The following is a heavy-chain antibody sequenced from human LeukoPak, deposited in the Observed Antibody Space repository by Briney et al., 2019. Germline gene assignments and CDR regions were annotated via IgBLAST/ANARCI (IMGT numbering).Heavy chain of an antibody. Sequence: SETLSLTCTLSGGSFRSGGFYWSWIRQHPGKGLEWIGYIDYSGSNYYNPSLKRRVTISVDTSKNQFSLNLSSVTAADTAVYYCARLDGDYYFDYWGQGTMLSVSS. D-gene: IGHD4-17*01. V-gene: IGHV4-31*03. CDR2: IDYSGSN. J-gene: IGHJ4*02. CDR3: ARLDGDYYFDY. CDR1: GGSFRSGGFY.